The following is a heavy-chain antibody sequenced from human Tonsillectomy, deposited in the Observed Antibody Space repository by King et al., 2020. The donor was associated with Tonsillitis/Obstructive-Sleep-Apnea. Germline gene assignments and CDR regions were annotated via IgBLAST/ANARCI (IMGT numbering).Heavy chain of an antibody. Sequence: VQLVESGGGLVKPGGSLRLSCAASGFTFSDYYMSWIRQAPGKGLEWVSCISSSSSYTNYADSVKGRFTISRDNAKNSLYLQMNSLRAEDTAVYYCARVGYCSSTSCYGAGYYYYYYMDVWGKGTTVTVSS. CDR3: ARVGYCSSTSCYGAGYYYYYYMDV. J-gene: IGHJ6*03. CDR2: ISSSSSYT. CDR1: GFTFSDYY. D-gene: IGHD2-2*01. V-gene: IGHV3-11*05.